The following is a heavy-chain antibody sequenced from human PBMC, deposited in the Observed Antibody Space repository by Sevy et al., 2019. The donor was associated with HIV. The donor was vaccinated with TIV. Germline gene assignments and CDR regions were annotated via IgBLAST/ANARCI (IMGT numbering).Heavy chain of an antibody. J-gene: IGHJ4*02. CDR1: GYIFTGYY. V-gene: IGHV1-2*02. D-gene: IGHD3-10*01. Sequence: ASVKVSCKASGYIFTGYYIHWVRQAPGQGPEWMGWINPSSGGTNYGQKFLGRVTMTRDTSISTAYMELNRLRSDDTAVYYCTRSVYGSGTYLNDYWGQGNLVTVSS. CDR3: TRSVYGSGTYLNDY. CDR2: INPSSGGT.